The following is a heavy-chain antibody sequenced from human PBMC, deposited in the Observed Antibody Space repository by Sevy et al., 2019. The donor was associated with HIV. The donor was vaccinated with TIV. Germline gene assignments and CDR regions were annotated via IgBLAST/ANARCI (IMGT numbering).Heavy chain of an antibody. CDR2: IRSKDYGGAT. Sequence: GGFLRLSCTGSGFTFGDYAMSWFRQAPGMGLEWVGFIRSKDYGGATEYAASVKGRFTISRDDSKSIADLQMNSLKTEDTALYYCTRGYYYDSSGYSDYWGQGTLVTVSS. CDR3: TRGYYYDSSGYSDY. CDR1: GFTFGDYA. D-gene: IGHD3-22*01. V-gene: IGHV3-49*03. J-gene: IGHJ4*02.